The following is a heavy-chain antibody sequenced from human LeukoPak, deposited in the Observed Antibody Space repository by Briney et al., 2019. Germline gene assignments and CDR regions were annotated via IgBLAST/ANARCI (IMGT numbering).Heavy chain of an antibody. CDR2: ISGSSGIT. D-gene: IGHD3-22*01. CDR3: AKVPYENYYYYMDV. CDR1: GFTFSSYG. V-gene: IGHV3-23*01. Sequence: GGSLRLSCAASGFTFSSYGMTSVRQAPGKGLEWVSAISGSSGITHYADSVKGRFTISRDNSKNTLYMQMNSLRAEDTAVYYCAKVPYENYYYYMDVWGKGTPVTVSS. J-gene: IGHJ6*03.